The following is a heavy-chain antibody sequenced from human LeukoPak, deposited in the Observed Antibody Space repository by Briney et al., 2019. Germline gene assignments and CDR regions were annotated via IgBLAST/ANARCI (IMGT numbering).Heavy chain of an antibody. CDR3: AKSWYYYDSSGYFPLNDAFDI. D-gene: IGHD3-22*01. CDR2: ISGSAAST. CDR1: GFTFSSSA. V-gene: IGHV3-23*01. Sequence: PGGSLRLSCAASGFTFSSSAMSWVRQSPGKGLEWVSGISGSAASTYYADSVKGRFTISRDNSKNTLYLQMNSLRAEDTAVYYCAKSWYYYDSSGYFPLNDAFDIWGQGTMVTVSS. J-gene: IGHJ3*02.